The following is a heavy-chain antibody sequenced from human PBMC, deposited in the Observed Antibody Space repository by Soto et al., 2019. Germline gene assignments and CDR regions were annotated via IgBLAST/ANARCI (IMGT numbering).Heavy chain of an antibody. D-gene: IGHD6-6*01. J-gene: IGHJ6*02. V-gene: IGHV1-69*13. CDR3: ARRPYSSSPRYYYYGMDV. Sequence: SVKVSCKASGGTFSSYAISWVRQAPGQGLEWMGGIIPIFGTANYAQKFQGRVTITADESTSTAYMELSSLRSEDTAVYYCARRPYSSSPRYYYYGMDVWGQGTTVTVSS. CDR1: GGTFSSYA. CDR2: IIPIFGTA.